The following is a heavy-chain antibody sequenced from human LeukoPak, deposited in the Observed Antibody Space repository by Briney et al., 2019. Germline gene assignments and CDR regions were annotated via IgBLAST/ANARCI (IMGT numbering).Heavy chain of an antibody. CDR3: ARRAYDFWSGYLGNFDY. CDR1: GYTFTGYY. V-gene: IGHV1-2*02. D-gene: IGHD3-3*01. CDR2: INPNSGGT. Sequence: ASVKVSCKASGYTFTGYYMHWVRQAPGQGLEWMGWINPNSGGTNYAQKFQGRVTMTRDTSTSTAYMELRSLRSEDTAVYYCARRAYDFWSGYLGNFDYWGQGTLVTVSS. J-gene: IGHJ4*02.